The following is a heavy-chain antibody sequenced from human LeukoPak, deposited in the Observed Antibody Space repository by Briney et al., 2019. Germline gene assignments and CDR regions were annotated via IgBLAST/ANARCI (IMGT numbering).Heavy chain of an antibody. Sequence: ASVKVSCKASGYTFTGYYMHWMRQAPGQGLEWMGWINPNSGGTNYAQKFQGRVTITRDTSISTAYMELSRLRSDDTAVYYCARRVRGVIRDNYYYYYMDVWGKGTTVTISS. V-gene: IGHV1-2*02. J-gene: IGHJ6*03. CDR1: GYTFTGYY. CDR3: ARRVRGVIRDNYYYYYMDV. D-gene: IGHD3-10*01. CDR2: INPNSGGT.